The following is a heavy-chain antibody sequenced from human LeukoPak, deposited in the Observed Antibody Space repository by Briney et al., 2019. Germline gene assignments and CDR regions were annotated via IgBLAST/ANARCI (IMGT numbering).Heavy chain of an antibody. CDR1: VESFSVAY. CDR3: ARIRTSTAMVPYYYYGMDV. Sequence: SETLSLTCVVPVESFSVAYWSWIRAPPGTGLGCMGEINHSGSTNYNPSLKSRVTISVDTSKNQFSLKLSSVTAADTAVYYCARIRTSTAMVPYYYYGMDVWGQGTTVTVSS. CDR2: INHSGST. D-gene: IGHD5-18*01. J-gene: IGHJ6*02. V-gene: IGHV4-34*01.